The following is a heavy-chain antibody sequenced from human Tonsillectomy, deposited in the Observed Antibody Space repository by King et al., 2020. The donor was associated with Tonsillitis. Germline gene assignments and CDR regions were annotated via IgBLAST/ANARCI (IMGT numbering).Heavy chain of an antibody. V-gene: IGHV4-38-2*01. D-gene: IGHD6-13*01. Sequence: VQLQESGPGLVKPSETLSLTCAVSGYSISSGYYWGWIRQPPGKGLEWIGSIYHSGTTYYNPSLKSRATISVDTPKNQFSLRLSSVTAADTAVYYCARPSSSWSDDCFFVLWGRGTLVTVSS. CDR2: IYHSGTT. CDR1: GYSISSGYY. CDR3: ARPSSSWSDDCFFVL. J-gene: IGHJ2*01.